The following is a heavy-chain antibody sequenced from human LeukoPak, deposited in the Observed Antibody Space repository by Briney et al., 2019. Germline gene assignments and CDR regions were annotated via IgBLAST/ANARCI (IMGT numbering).Heavy chain of an antibody. V-gene: IGHV5-51*01. CDR3: ARRGGGYDFNFDQ. J-gene: IGHJ4*02. CDR1: GYSFSMYW. CDR2: IYPDDSET. D-gene: IGHD5-12*01. Sequence: GESLKISCKGSGYSFSMYWIAWVRQTPGKGLEWMGIIYPDDSETIYSPSLQGQVTMSADKSSAYLQWNSVKASDTAMYYCARRGGGYDFNFDQWGQGTLVTVSS.